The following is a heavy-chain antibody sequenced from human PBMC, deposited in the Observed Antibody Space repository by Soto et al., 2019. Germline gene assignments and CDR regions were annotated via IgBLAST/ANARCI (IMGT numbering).Heavy chain of an antibody. D-gene: IGHD6-19*01. V-gene: IGHV3-33*01. CDR3: AREGSSGSTIYYFDY. Sequence: WGSLRLSCAASGFTLSSYGIHWFRHSPFKGLEWVAVIWFDGSNKYYADSVKGRFTVSRDNSKNTLYLQMNSLRADDTAVYYCAREGSSGSTIYYFDYWGQGNPVTVSS. CDR2: IWFDGSNK. J-gene: IGHJ4*02. CDR1: GFTLSSYG.